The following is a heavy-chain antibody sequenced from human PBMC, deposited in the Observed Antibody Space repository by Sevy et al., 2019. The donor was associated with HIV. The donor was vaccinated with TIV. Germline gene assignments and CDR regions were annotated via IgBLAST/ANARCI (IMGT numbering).Heavy chain of an antibody. CDR1: GFTLNSYW. CDR3: VRAIAADGSF. D-gene: IGHD6-13*01. J-gene: IGHJ4*02. Sequence: GGSLRLSCVASGFTLNSYWMHWVRQAPGKGLEWVANIKQDGSVKYYVDSVKGCFTISRDNARNLLYLQMNSLRVEDTALYYCVRAIAADGSFWGQGTLVTVSS. CDR2: IKQDGSVK. V-gene: IGHV3-7*01.